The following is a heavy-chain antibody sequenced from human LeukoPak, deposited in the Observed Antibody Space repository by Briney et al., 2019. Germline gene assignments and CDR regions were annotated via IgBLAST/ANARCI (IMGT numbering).Heavy chain of an antibody. Sequence: GGSLRLSCAASGFTFSIYAMSWVRQAPGKGLEWVSAISGSGGSTYYADSAKGRFTISRDNSKNTLYLQMNSLRAEDTAVYYCAKDKEYSSSWYDYWGQGTLVTVSS. J-gene: IGHJ4*02. CDR2: ISGSGGST. V-gene: IGHV3-23*01. CDR1: GFTFSIYA. CDR3: AKDKEYSSSWYDY. D-gene: IGHD6-13*01.